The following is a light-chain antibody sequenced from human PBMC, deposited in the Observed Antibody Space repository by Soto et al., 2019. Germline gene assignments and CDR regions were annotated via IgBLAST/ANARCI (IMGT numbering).Light chain of an antibody. V-gene: IGLV1-44*01. CDR1: SANIGSSF. Sequence: QSVLTQSPSASGTPGQTVTISCSGSSANIGSSFVNWYQHVPGTAPTLLIYRDNERLSGFPDRFSASKSVTSASLVISGLQSEDEADYYCSSWDVSLNGVVFGGGTKLTVL. J-gene: IGLJ2*01. CDR3: SSWDVSLNGVV. CDR2: RDN.